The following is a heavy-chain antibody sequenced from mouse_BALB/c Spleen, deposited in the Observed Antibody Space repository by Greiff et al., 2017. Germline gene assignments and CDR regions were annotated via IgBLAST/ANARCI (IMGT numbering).Heavy chain of an antibody. J-gene: IGHJ2*01. Sequence: QVQLQQSGAELVKPGASVKLSCKASGYTFTSYYMYWVKQRPGQGLEWIGEINPSNGGTNFNEKFKSKATLTVDKSSSTAYMQLSSLTSEDSAVYYCTRGKAYYRYDGYYFDYWGQGTTLTVSS. V-gene: IGHV1S81*02. D-gene: IGHD2-14*01. CDR1: GYTFTSYY. CDR2: INPSNGGT. CDR3: TRGKAYYRYDGYYFDY.